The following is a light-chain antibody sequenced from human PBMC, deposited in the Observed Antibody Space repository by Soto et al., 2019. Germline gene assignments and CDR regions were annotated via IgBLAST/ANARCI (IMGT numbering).Light chain of an antibody. V-gene: IGLV4-69*01. CDR2: VNSDGSH. CDR1: SGYSTYA. Sequence: QLVLTQSPSASASLGASVKFTCTLTSGYSTYAIAWHQQQPERGPRYLMRVNSDGSHSKGDGIPDRFSGSSSGAERYLTISSLLSEDEADYYCQTWGTGDWVFGGGTKLTVL. J-gene: IGLJ3*02. CDR3: QTWGTGDWV.